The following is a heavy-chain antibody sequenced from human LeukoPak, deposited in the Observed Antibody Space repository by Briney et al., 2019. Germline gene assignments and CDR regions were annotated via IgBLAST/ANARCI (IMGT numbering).Heavy chain of an antibody. CDR1: GFTFSSYA. CDR3: ARAGTLWFGESLFDM. Sequence: GGSLRLSCAASGFTFSSYAMNWVRQAPGKGLEWVANINQDGSEKYCVESVKGRFTISRDNAKNSVYLQMNSLRAEDTAVYYCARAGTLWFGESLFDMWGQGTKVIVSS. CDR2: INQDGSEK. J-gene: IGHJ3*02. D-gene: IGHD3-10*01. V-gene: IGHV3-7*05.